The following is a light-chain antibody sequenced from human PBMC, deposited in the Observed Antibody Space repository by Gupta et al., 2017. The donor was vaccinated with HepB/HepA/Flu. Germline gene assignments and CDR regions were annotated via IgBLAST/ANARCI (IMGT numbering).Light chain of an antibody. V-gene: IGKV3D-20*01. CDR3: QQDGASFLT. J-gene: IGKJ4*01. CDR1: QSVRNDY. CDR2: DAS. Sequence: EIVLTQSPGTLPLSPGERATLSCGASQSVRNDYLAWYQQKPGLAPRLLIYDASSWATGIPDRFSGSGSGTDFTLTISKLEPDDFAAYCCQQDGASFLTFGGGTKVEIK.